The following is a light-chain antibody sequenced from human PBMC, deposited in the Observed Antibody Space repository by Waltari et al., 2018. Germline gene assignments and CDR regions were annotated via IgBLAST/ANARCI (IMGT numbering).Light chain of an antibody. V-gene: IGKV1-5*03. J-gene: IGKJ1*01. CDR2: KAS. Sequence: DIQMTQSPSTLSASVGDRVTITCRASKSISSWLAWYQQKPGKAPKLLIYKASSLESGVPSRFSGSGSGTEFTLTISSLQPDDFATYYCQQHNSYWTFGQGTKVEIK. CDR3: QQHNSYWT. CDR1: KSISSW.